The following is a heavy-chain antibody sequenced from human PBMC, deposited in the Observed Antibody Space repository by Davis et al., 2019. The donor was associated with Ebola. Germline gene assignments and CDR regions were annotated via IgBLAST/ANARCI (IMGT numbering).Heavy chain of an antibody. CDR2: ISYDGSNK. V-gene: IGHV3-30*18. D-gene: IGHD4-17*01. CDR1: GFTFSSYG. J-gene: IGHJ2*01. CDR3: AKYGDYWYFDL. Sequence: GESLKISCAASGFTFSSYGMHWVRQAPGKGLEWVAVISYDGSNKYYADSVKGRFTISRDNAKNSLYLQMNSLRDEDTAVYYCAKYGDYWYFDLWGRGTLVTVSS.